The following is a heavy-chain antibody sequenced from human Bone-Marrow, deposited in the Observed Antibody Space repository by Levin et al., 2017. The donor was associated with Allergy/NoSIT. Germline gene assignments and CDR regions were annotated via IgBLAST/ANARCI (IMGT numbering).Heavy chain of an antibody. J-gene: IGHJ6*02. CDR3: AKDYWYSGYDMLGGMDV. D-gene: IGHD5-12*01. CDR2: ISWNSGSI. Sequence: GGSLRLSCAASGFTFDDYAMHWVRQAPGKGLEWVSGISWNSGSIGYADSVKGRFTISRDNAKNSLYLQMNSLRAEDTALYYCAKDYWYSGYDMLGGMDVWGQGTTVTVSS. CDR1: GFTFDDYA. V-gene: IGHV3-9*01.